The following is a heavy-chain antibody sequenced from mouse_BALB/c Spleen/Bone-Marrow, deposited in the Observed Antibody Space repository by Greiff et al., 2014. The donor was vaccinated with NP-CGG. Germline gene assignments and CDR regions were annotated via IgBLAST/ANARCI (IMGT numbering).Heavy chain of an antibody. CDR1: GFTFSSYT. J-gene: IGHJ4*01. CDR3: ARQLGLRWAMDY. Sequence: EVHGVESGGGLVQPGGSLKLSCAASGFTFSSYTVSWVRQTPEKRLEWVAYISNGGGSTYYPDTVKGRFTISRDNAKNTLYLQMSSLKSEDTAMYYCARQLGLRWAMDYWGQGTSVTVSS. V-gene: IGHV5-12-2*01. D-gene: IGHD3-1*01. CDR2: ISNGGGST.